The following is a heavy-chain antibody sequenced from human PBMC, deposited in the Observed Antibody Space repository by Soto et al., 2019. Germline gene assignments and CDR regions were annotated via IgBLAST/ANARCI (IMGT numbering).Heavy chain of an antibody. Sequence: QVQLQQWGAGLLKPSETLSLTCAVYGGSFSGYYWSWIRQPPGKGLEWIGEINHSGSTNYNPSLKSRVTISVDTSKNQFSLKLSSVTAADTAVYYCATHWGVTYNWFDPWGQGTLVTVSS. J-gene: IGHJ5*02. D-gene: IGHD7-27*01. CDR1: GGSFSGYY. V-gene: IGHV4-34*01. CDR2: INHSGST. CDR3: ATHWGVTYNWFDP.